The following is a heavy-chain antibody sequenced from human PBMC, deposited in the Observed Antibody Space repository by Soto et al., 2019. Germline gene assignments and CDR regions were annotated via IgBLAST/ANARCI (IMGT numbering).Heavy chain of an antibody. V-gene: IGHV1-2*02. J-gene: IGHJ3*02. CDR1: AFNVYY. Sequence: VASVKVSFKAPAFNVYYLHWVRQAPGQGLEWMGRINPNTGVTNYAQRFQGRVTMTSDTSITTAFMDLSNVDFDDTAVYYCALERQLNSPSGGFDIWGQGTMVTVSS. CDR2: INPNTGVT. CDR3: ALERQLNSPSGGFDI. D-gene: IGHD6-13*01.